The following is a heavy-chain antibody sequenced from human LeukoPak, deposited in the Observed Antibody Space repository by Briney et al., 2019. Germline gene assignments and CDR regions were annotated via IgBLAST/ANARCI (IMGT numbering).Heavy chain of an antibody. V-gene: IGHV4-34*01. Sequence: SETLSLTCAVYGGSFSGYYWSWIRRPPGKGLEWIGEINHSGSTNYNPSLKSRVTISVDTSKNQFSLKPSSVTAADTAVYYCARESIVVVPAAPYYYYGMDVWGQGTTVTVSS. D-gene: IGHD2-2*01. CDR2: INHSGST. J-gene: IGHJ6*02. CDR3: ARESIVVVPAAPYYYYGMDV. CDR1: GGSFSGYY.